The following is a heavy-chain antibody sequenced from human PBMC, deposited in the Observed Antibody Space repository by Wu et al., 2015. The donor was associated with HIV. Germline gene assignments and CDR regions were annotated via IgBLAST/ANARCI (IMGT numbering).Heavy chain of an antibody. Sequence: QVQLVQSGAEVKKPGSSVKVSCKASGGTFSSYAISRVRQAPGQGLEWMGGIIPIFGTANYAQKFQGRVTITADESTSTAYMELSSLRSEDTAVYYCARDLTIAAAGPFGYWGQGPWSPSPQ. CDR1: GGTFSSYA. D-gene: IGHD6-13*01. CDR3: ARDLTIAAAGPFGY. V-gene: IGHV1-69*12. CDR2: IIPIFGTA. J-gene: IGHJ4*02.